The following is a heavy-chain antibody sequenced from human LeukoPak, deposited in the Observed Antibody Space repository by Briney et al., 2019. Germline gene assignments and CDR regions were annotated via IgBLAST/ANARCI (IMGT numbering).Heavy chain of an antibody. CDR1: GDSVSSNSAA. Sequence: SQTLSLTCAISGDSVSSNSAAWNWIRQSPSRGLEWLGRTYYRSKWYNDYAVSVKSRITINPDTSKNQFSLQLNSVTPEDTAVYYCARAPGIAARPNGWFDPWGQGTLVTVSS. J-gene: IGHJ5*02. V-gene: IGHV6-1*01. CDR3: ARAPGIAARPNGWFDP. CDR2: TYYRSKWYN. D-gene: IGHD6-6*01.